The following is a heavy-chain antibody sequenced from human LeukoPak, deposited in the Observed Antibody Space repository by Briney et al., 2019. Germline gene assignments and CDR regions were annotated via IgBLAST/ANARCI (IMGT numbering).Heavy chain of an antibody. Sequence: SGGSLRLSCAASGFTFSSYSMNWVRQAPGKGLEWVSSISSSSSYIYYADSVKGRFTISRDNAKNSLYLQMNSLRAEDTAVYYCARDLWELDYGMDVWGQGTTVTVSS. CDR3: ARDLWELDYGMDV. J-gene: IGHJ6*02. CDR1: GFTFSSYS. D-gene: IGHD1-26*01. CDR2: ISSSSSYI. V-gene: IGHV3-21*01.